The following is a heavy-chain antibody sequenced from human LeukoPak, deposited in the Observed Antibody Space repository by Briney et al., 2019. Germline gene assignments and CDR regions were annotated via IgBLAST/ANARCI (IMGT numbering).Heavy chain of an antibody. CDR1: GFSFNTYG. CDR2: VSYDESLK. V-gene: IGHV3-30*03. J-gene: IGHJ3*02. D-gene: IGHD6-19*01. Sequence: GGPLRLSCVASGFSFNTYGMHWVRQAPGKGLEWVAVVSYDESLKYYADSVKGRFTVSRDNPKNTLYLQMDSLRAEDTAVYYCARVAVGGTRAFDIWGQGTTVTVSS. CDR3: ARVAVGGTRAFDI.